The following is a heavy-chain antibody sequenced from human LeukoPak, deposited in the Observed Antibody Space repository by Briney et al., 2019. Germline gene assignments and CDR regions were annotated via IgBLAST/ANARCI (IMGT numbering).Heavy chain of an antibody. CDR2: ISYDGSNK. D-gene: IGHD5-18*01. Sequence: PGGSLRLSRAASGFTFRSYAMHWVPDAPGKGLEWVAVISYDGSNKHYADSVKGRFTISRDNSKNTLYLQMNSLRAEDTAVYYCARGDTVRTWVSRNYCYYYGMDVWGQGTTVTVSS. CDR1: GFTFRSYA. V-gene: IGHV3-30-3*01. CDR3: ARGDTVRTWVSRNYCYYYGMDV. J-gene: IGHJ6*02.